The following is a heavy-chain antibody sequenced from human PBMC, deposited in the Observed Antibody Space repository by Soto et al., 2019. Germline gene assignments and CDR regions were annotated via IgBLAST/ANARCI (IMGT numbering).Heavy chain of an antibody. CDR1: GFTFSDYY. CDR2: ISSSSSYT. CDR3: ARDGPLRDTAMVKYDY. Sequence: QVQLVESGGGLVKPGGSLRLSCAASGFTFSDYYMSWIRQAPGKGLEWVSYISSSSSYTNYADSVKGRFTISRDNAKNSLYLQMNSLRAEDTAVYYCARDGPLRDTAMVKYDYWGQGTLVTVSS. J-gene: IGHJ4*02. V-gene: IGHV3-11*06. D-gene: IGHD5-18*01.